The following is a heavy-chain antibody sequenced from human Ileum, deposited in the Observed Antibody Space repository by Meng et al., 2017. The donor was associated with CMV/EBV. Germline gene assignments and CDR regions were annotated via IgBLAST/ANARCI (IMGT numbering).Heavy chain of an antibody. J-gene: IGHJ5*02. V-gene: IGHV1-2*02. CDR2: INPNSGGT. D-gene: IGHD2-2*01. Sequence: ASVKVSCMSSGYTFTGYYMHWVRQAPGQGLEWMGWINPNSGGTNYAQKFQGRVTMTRDTSISTAYMKLSRLRSDDTAVYYCAKDPYCSSTTCYHWYDPWGQGNRV. CDR1: GYTFTGYY. CDR3: AKDPYCSSTTCYHWYDP.